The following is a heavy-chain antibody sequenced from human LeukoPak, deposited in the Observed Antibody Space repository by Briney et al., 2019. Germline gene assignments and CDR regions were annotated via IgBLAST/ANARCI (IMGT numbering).Heavy chain of an antibody. CDR3: ARVKGAYYDIPDEHYFDY. CDR2: IIPIFGTA. V-gene: IGHV1-69*01. CDR1: GGTFSSYA. D-gene: IGHD3-9*01. J-gene: IGHJ4*02. Sequence: GSSVKVSCKASGGTFSSYAISWVRQAPGQGLEWMGGIIPIFGTANYAQKFQGRVTITADESTSTAYMELSSLRSEDTAVYYCARVKGAYYDIPDEHYFDYWGQGTLVTVSS.